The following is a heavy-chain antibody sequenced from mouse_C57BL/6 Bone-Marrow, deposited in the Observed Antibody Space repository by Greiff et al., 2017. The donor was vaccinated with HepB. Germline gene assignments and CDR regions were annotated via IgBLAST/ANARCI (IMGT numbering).Heavy chain of an antibody. V-gene: IGHV1-64*01. CDR3: VLSLYAMDY. D-gene: IGHD1-1*02. Sequence: QVQLQQPGAELVKPGASVKLSCKASGYTFTSYWMHWVKQRPGQGLEWIGMIHPNSGSTNYNEKFKSKATLTVDKSSITDYMQLSTLTSEDSAVYYCVLSLYAMDYWGQGTSVTVSS. CDR1: GYTFTSYW. J-gene: IGHJ4*01. CDR2: IHPNSGST.